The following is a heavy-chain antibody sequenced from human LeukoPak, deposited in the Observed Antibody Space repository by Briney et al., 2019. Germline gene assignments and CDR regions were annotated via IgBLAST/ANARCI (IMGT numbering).Heavy chain of an antibody. CDR3: ARARQLAPFDY. V-gene: IGHV4-61*02. CDR1: GGSISSGSYY. CDR2: IYTSGST. J-gene: IGHJ4*02. Sequence: NPSETLSLTCTVSGGSISSGSYYWSWIRQPAGKGLEWIGRIYTSGSTNYNPSLESRVTISVDTSKNQFSLKLSSVTAADTAVYYCARARQLAPFDYWGQGTLVTVSS. D-gene: IGHD6-6*01.